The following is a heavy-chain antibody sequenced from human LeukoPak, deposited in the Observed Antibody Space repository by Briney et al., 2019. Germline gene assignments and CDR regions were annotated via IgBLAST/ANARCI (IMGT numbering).Heavy chain of an antibody. CDR3: ARDGLWFGASFYYGMDV. V-gene: IGHV4-59*01. D-gene: IGHD3-10*01. CDR2: IYYSGST. CDR1: GGSISSYY. J-gene: IGHJ6*04. Sequence: SETLSLTCSVSGGSISSYYWSWIRQPPGKGLERIGYIYYSGSTNHNPSLKSRVTISVDTSKNQFSLKLSSVTAADTAVYYCARDGLWFGASFYYGMDVWGKGTTVTVSS.